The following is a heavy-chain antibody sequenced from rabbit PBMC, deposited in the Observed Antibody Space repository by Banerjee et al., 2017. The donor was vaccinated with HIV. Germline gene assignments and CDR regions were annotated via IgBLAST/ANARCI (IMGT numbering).Heavy chain of an antibody. Sequence: QLKETGGGLVQPGGSLKLSCKASGFDFSSYGVSWVRQAPGKGLEWIGYIDPIFHITTYASWVNGRFSISSHNAQNTLYLQLSSLTAADTATYFCVRDQAGGSGASIPYLWGQGTLVTVS. V-gene: IGHV1S7*01. CDR1: GFDFSSYG. CDR2: IDPIFHIT. CDR3: VRDQAGGSGASIPYL. D-gene: IGHD8-1*01. J-gene: IGHJ3*01.